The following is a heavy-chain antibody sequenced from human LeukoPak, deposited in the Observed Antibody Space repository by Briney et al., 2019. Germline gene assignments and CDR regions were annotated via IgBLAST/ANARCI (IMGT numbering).Heavy chain of an antibody. D-gene: IGHD3-10*01. Sequence: GRSLSLSCGASGFTLRSYGMHWVRQAPDKGLEWVGVISYDGSNKFYADSVKGRLTISRDNSKNTLYLQMNSMRAEDTAVYYCSGSYYNPDYNGMDVWGQGTTVTVSS. J-gene: IGHJ6*02. CDR1: GFTLRSYG. V-gene: IGHV3-30*03. CDR3: SGSYYNPDYNGMDV. CDR2: ISYDGSNK.